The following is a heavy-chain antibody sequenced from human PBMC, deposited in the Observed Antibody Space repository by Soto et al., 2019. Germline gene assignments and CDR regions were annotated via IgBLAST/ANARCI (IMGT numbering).Heavy chain of an antibody. Sequence: QVPLVQSGAEVKKPGASVKVSCKASGYTFTNYGISWVRQAPGQGPEWMGWISGYNGNTNYAQTLQGRVTMTTDTSTSTAHMELRSLGYADTAVYYCARGGSGWSDEYYQHWGQGTLVIVSS. V-gene: IGHV1-18*01. CDR1: GYTFTNYG. CDR3: ARGGSGWSDEYYQH. CDR2: ISGYNGNT. J-gene: IGHJ1*01. D-gene: IGHD6-13*01.